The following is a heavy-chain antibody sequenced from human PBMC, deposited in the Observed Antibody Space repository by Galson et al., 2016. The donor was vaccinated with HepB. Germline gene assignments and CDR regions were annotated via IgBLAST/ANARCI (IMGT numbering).Heavy chain of an antibody. J-gene: IGHJ5*02. CDR1: GGTFSTYA. V-gene: IGHV1-69*13. CDR3: ARVLEGPYNWFDP. CDR2: IIPIFGTA. Sequence: SVKVSCKTSGGTFSTYAISWVRQAPGQGLEWMGRIIPIFGTANYAQTFQGRATITADEDTSTAYMELSSLRSEDTAVYYCARVLEGPYNWFDPWGQGTLVTVSS.